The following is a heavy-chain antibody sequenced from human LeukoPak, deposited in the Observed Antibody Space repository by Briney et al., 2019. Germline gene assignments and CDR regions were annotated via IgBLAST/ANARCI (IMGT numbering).Heavy chain of an antibody. CDR1: GDNVSSINGA. CDR3: ARDVGNSGWYTFDF. J-gene: IGHJ4*02. Sequence: SQTLSLTCAISGDNVSSINGAWNWIRQSPSRGLEWLGRTYYRSKWYNDYAVSVQGRITINPDTSKNQFSLQLNSVTPEDTAVYYCARDVGNSGWYTFDFWGQGTLVTVSS. D-gene: IGHD6-19*01. V-gene: IGHV6-1*01. CDR2: TYYRSKWYN.